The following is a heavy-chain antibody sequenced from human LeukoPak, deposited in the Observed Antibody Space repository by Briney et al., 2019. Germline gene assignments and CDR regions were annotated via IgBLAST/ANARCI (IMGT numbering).Heavy chain of an antibody. CDR3: AREGGREKAYCGGDCYYGMDV. CDR2: INTQSGAP. Sequence: SVKVSCKASGYTFTDYFIHWVRQAPGQGLEWMGWINTQSGAPRYAQIFEGRVTITRDTSIGTVYMQVNRLTSDDTAIYYCAREGGREKAYCGGDCYYGMDVWGQGTTVTVSS. D-gene: IGHD2-21*01. CDR1: GYTFTDYF. V-gene: IGHV1-2*02. J-gene: IGHJ6*02.